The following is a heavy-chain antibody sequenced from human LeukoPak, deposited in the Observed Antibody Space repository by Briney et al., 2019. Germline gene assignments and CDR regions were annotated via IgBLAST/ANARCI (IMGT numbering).Heavy chain of an antibody. Sequence: GGSLRLSCAASGFSFSTYGMHWVRQAPGKGLEWVAFIRHDASSQYYADSVKGRFTISRDSSKDTLYLQMNSLSTEDTAVYFCAKDRLEFYGSARYYFDSWGQGSLVTVSS. CDR2: IRHDASSQ. J-gene: IGHJ4*02. CDR3: AKDRLEFYGSARYYFDS. CDR1: GFSFSTYG. D-gene: IGHD3-10*01. V-gene: IGHV3-30*02.